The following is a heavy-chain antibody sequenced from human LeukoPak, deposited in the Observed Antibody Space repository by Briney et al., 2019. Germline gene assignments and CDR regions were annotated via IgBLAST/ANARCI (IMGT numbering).Heavy chain of an antibody. CDR2: ISAYNGNT. D-gene: IGHD2-2*01. V-gene: IGHV1-18*01. Sequence: GASVKVSCKASGYTFTNYGISWVRQAPGQGLEWMGWISAYNGNTNYAQKFQGRVTITADKSTSTAYMELSSLRSEDTAVYYCARTLSFYGGDFCSSTSCRPAIQYNWFDPWGQGTLVTVSS. CDR1: GYTFTNYG. CDR3: ARTLSFYGGDFCSSTSCRPAIQYNWFDP. J-gene: IGHJ5*02.